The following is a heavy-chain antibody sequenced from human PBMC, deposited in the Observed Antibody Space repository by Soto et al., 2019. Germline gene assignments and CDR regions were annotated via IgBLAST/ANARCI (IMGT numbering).Heavy chain of an antibody. CDR1: GGSISSGGYS. Sequence: SETLSLTCAVSGGSISSGGYSWSWIRQPPGKGLEWIGYIYHSGSTYYNPSLKSRVTISVDRSKNQFSLKLSSVTAADTAVYYCASDTAMGDYYYGMDVWGQGTTVTVSS. D-gene: IGHD5-18*01. CDR3: ASDTAMGDYYYGMDV. V-gene: IGHV4-30-2*01. CDR2: IYHSGST. J-gene: IGHJ6*02.